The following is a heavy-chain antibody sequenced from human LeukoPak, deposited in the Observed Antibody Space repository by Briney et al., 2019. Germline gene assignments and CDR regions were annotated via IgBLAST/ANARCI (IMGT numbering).Heavy chain of an antibody. CDR2: IKQDGSEK. CDR1: GFIFSSDW. Sequence: GGSPRLSCAASGFIFSSDWMNWVRQAPGKGLEWVANIKQDGSEKYYVASVKGRFTISRDNAKNSLYLQMNSVRADDTAVYYCARGLRWPDFGGQGTLVTVSS. J-gene: IGHJ4*02. D-gene: IGHD4-23*01. CDR3: ARGLRWPDF. V-gene: IGHV3-7*03.